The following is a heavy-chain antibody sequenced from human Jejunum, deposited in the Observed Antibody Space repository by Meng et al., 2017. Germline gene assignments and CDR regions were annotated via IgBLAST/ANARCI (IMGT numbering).Heavy chain of an antibody. V-gene: IGHV4-59*01. J-gene: IGHJ6*02. CDR2: IYYSGST. Sequence: SETLSLTCTVSGGSINSYYWTWIRQPPGKGLERIGYIYYSGSTNYNPSLKSRVFISVDTSKNQVSLKLSSVTAADTAVYSCAGAQGGGGYRDSVGVTHYYYFYGIGVWGQGTTVTVSS. D-gene: IGHD3-22*01. CDR3: AGAQGGGGYRDSVGVTHYYYFYGIGV. CDR1: GGSINSYY.